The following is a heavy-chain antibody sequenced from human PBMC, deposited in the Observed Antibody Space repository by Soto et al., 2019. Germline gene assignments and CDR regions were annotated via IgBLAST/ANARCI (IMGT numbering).Heavy chain of an antibody. CDR3: ARTDGEQQLDTYYYYYYMDV. CDR1: GGYISSSSYY. CDR2: IYYSGST. Sequence: SETLSLTCTVSGGYISSSSYYWGWIRQPPGKGLEWIGSIYYSGSTYYNPSLKSRVTISVDTSKNQFSLKLSSVTAADTAVYYCARTDGEQQLDTYYYYYYMDVWGKGTTVTVS. V-gene: IGHV4-39*01. J-gene: IGHJ6*03. D-gene: IGHD6-13*01.